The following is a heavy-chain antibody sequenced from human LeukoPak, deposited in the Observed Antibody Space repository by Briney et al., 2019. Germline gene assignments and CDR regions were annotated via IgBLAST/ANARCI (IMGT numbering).Heavy chain of an antibody. CDR2: ISYDGSNK. J-gene: IGHJ5*02. Sequence: GGSLRLSCAASGFTFSSYAMHWVRQAPGKGLEWVAVISYDGSNKYYADSVKGRFTISRDNSKNTLYLQMNSLRAEDTAVYYCARDRWEYGSSRGYWFDPWGQGTLVTVSS. V-gene: IGHV3-30*14. CDR3: ARDRWEYGSSRGYWFDP. CDR1: GFTFSSYA. D-gene: IGHD6-13*01.